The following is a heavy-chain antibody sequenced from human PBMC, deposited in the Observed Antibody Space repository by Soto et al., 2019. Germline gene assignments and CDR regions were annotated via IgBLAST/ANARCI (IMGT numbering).Heavy chain of an antibody. CDR3: AIVLDTAMAAPYYYYYYGMDV. Sequence: SVKVSCKASGGTFSSYAISWVRQAPGQGLEWMGGIIPIFGTANYAQKYKGRFTFTADESTSTAYLDLSSLRSEDTAVYYCAIVLDTAMAAPYYYYYYGMDVWGQGTTVTVSS. V-gene: IGHV1-69*13. D-gene: IGHD5-18*01. CDR1: GGTFSSYA. CDR2: IIPIFGTA. J-gene: IGHJ6*02.